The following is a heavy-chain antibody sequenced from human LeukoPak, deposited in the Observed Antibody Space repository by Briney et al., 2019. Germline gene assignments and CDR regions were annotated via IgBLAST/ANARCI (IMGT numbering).Heavy chain of an antibody. CDR1: GYTFTSYD. CDR2: MNPNSGST. D-gene: IGHD5-12*01. CDR3: ARGRSTGYPYYFEY. J-gene: IGHJ4*02. V-gene: IGHV1-8*03. Sequence: ASVKVSCKASGYTFTSYDINWVRQATGQGLEGMGWMNPNSGSTGYAQKFQGRVTITRNTSISTAYMELSGLRSEDTAVYYCARGRSTGYPYYFEYWGQGTLVTVSS.